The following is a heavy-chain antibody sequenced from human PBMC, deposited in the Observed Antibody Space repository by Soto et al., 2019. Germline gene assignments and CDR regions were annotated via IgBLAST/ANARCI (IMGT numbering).Heavy chain of an antibody. CDR1: GGTFSSYA. V-gene: IGHV1-69*13. CDR2: IIPIFGTA. Sequence: SVKASCKASGGTFSSYAISWVRQAPGQGLEWMGGIIPIFGTANYAQKFQGRVTITADESTSTAYMELSSLRSEDTAVYYCARVPRGVGYCSGGSCYSSGYYYYGMDVWGQGTTVTVSS. D-gene: IGHD2-15*01. J-gene: IGHJ6*01. CDR3: ARVPRGVGYCSGGSCYSSGYYYYGMDV.